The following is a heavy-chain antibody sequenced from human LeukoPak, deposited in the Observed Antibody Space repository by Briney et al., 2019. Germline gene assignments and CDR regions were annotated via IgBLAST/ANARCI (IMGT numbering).Heavy chain of an antibody. CDR2: IYSGGST. J-gene: IGHJ5*02. D-gene: IGHD3-3*01. V-gene: IGHV3-53*01. Sequence: PGGSLRLSCAASGFTVSSNYMSWVRQAPGKGLEWVSVIYSGGSTYYADSVKGRFTISRDNSKNTLYLQMNSLRAEDTAVYYCARGAYDFWSGYPTGNNWFDPWGQGTLVTVSS. CDR1: GFTVSSNY. CDR3: ARGAYDFWSGYPTGNNWFDP.